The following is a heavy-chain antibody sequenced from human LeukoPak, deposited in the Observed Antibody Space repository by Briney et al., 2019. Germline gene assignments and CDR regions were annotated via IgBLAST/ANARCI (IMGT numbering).Heavy chain of an antibody. V-gene: IGHV1-8*03. D-gene: IGHD6-19*01. J-gene: IGHJ6*03. CDR2: MNPNSGNT. Sequence: GASVKVSCKASGYTFTSYDINWVRQATGQGLEWMGWMNPNSGNTGYAQKFQGRVTITRNTSISTAYMELSSLRSEDTAVYYCARGYSSGWYGYYYYYMDVWGKGTTVTASS. CDR3: ARGYSSGWYGYYYYYMDV. CDR1: GYTFTSYD.